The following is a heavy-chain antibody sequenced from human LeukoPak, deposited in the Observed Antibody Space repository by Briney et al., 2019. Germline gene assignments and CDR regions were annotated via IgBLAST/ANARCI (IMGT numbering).Heavy chain of an antibody. D-gene: IGHD1-26*01. CDR3: ARQSWVPRDGGNWFDP. V-gene: IGHV4-39*01. Sequence: SETLSLTCTVSGGSISSSSYYWGWIRQPPGKGLEWIGSIYYSGSTYYNPSLKSRVTISVDTSKNQFSLKLSSVTAADTAVYYCARQSWVPRDGGNWFDPWGQGTLVTVSS. CDR1: GGSISSSSYY. CDR2: IYYSGST. J-gene: IGHJ5*02.